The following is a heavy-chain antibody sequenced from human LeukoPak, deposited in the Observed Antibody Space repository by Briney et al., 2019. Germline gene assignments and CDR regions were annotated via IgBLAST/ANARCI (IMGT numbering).Heavy chain of an antibody. J-gene: IGHJ4*02. D-gene: IGHD1-26*01. CDR3: AREPTSGSCYFDY. CDR2: TDPRSGNT. V-gene: IGHV1-46*01. CDR1: GYTFTSSY. Sequence: ASVKVSCTASGYTFTSSYMHWVRQAPGQGLEWMGMTDPRSGNTNYPKRFQGRVTVTRDTSTSTVYMELSSLRSEDTAVYYCAREPTSGSCYFDYWGQGTLVTVSS.